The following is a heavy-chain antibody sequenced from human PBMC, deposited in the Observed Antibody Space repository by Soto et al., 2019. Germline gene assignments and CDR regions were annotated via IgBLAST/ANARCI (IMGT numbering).Heavy chain of an antibody. V-gene: IGHV3-64D*06. CDR1: GFTFSNFN. J-gene: IGHJ4*02. CDR2: ISRTGDKT. Sequence: GGSLRLSCLASGFTFSNFNMHWVRQAPGKGLEYVSEISRTGDKTYYTDSAKGRFIISRDNSKNTLFLQMSSLRVEDTAVYYCVRDYYDSRGPDWGQGSLVTVSS. D-gene: IGHD3-22*01. CDR3: VRDYYDSRGPD.